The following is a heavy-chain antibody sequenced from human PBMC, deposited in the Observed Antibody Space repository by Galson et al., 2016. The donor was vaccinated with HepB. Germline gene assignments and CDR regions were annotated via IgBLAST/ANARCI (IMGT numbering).Heavy chain of an antibody. V-gene: IGHV3-21*04. CDR3: TRDRGFWRGYSGASYRYGMDV. CDR1: GFNFRNYM. Sequence: SLRLSCAASGFNFRNYMMDWVRLPPGKGLEWVSGISGNTDFTYYADSAKGRFTISRDTPRNTLYLQMNSLRAEDTAVYYCTRDRGFWRGYSGASYRYGMDVWGRRTTGTVSS. D-gene: IGHD3-3*01. CDR2: ISGNTDFT. J-gene: IGHJ6*02.